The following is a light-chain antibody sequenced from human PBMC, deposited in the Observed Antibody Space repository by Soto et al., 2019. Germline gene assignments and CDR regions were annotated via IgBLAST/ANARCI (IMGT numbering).Light chain of an antibody. V-gene: IGKV1-33*01. CDR1: QDISNY. J-gene: IGKJ2*01. Sequence: DIQMTQSPSSLSASVGDRVTITCQASQDISNYFNWYQQKPGKAPKLLIYDASNLETGVPSRFSGSGSGTDFTFTISSLQPEDIATYYCQQYDNLLYTGGQGTKPEIK. CDR2: DAS. CDR3: QQYDNLLYT.